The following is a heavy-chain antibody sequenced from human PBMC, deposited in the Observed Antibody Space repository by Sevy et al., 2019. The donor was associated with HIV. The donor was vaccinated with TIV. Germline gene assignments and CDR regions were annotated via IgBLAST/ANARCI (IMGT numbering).Heavy chain of an antibody. V-gene: IGHV3-23*01. D-gene: IGHD3-10*01. CDR1: GFTFSSYA. CDR3: AKDLAYGSGTGAFDI. J-gene: IGHJ3*02. CDR2: ISGSGGST. Sequence: GGSLRLSCAASGFTFSSYAMSWVRQAPGKALEWVSAISGSGGSTYYADSVKGRFTISRDNSKNTLYLQMNILRAEDTAVYYCAKDLAYGSGTGAFDIWGQGTMVTVSS.